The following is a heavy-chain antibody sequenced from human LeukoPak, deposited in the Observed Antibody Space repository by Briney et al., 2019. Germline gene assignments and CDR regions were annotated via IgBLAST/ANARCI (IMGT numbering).Heavy chain of an antibody. CDR1: GLTFGTYS. J-gene: IGHJ4*02. Sequence: SGGSLRLSCAASGLTFGTYSMTWVRQAPGKGLEWVSYISSSSSTIYYADSVKGRFTISRDNAKNSLHLQMNTLRDEDTAVYYCAREYSSSSGKALDYWGQGTLVTVSS. CDR2: ISSSSSTI. CDR3: AREYSSSSGKALDY. V-gene: IGHV3-48*02. D-gene: IGHD6-6*01.